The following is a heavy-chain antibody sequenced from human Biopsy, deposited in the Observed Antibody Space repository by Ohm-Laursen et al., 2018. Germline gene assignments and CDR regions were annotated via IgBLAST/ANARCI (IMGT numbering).Heavy chain of an antibody. D-gene: IGHD1-26*01. Sequence: TLSLTCTVSGDSVSNNFWTWIRQPPGKTLEWIAYKFYRGTTTCNPSLKGRVIVSVDPPKSQISLKLTSVTASDTAIYYCARLTRRGNIIFFDYWGQGTLVAVSS. V-gene: IGHV4-59*08. CDR1: GDSVSNNF. CDR2: KFYRGTT. CDR3: ARLTRRGNIIFFDY. J-gene: IGHJ4*02.